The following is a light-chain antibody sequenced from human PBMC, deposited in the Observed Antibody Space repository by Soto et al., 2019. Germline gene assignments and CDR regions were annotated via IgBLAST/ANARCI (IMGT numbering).Light chain of an antibody. CDR3: SSYAGSNGVI. CDR2: EVS. Sequence: QSALTQPPPASGSPGQSVTISCTGTSNDVGNYNYVSWYRQHPGKAPKLMTYEVSKRPSGVPDRFSGSKSGNTASLTVSGLQAEDEADYYCSSYAGSNGVIFGGGTKVTVL. V-gene: IGLV2-8*01. CDR1: SNDVGNYNY. J-gene: IGLJ2*01.